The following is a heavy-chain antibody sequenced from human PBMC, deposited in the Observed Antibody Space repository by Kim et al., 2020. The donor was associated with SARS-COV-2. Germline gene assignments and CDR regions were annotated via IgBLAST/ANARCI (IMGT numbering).Heavy chain of an antibody. D-gene: IGHD1-26*01. CDR1: GFTFSSNW. CDR3: AREMGAIGS. Sequence: GGSLRLSCTASGFTFSSNWMHWVRQAPGKGLVWVSHINSNGRDANYADPVKGRFTISRDNAKNTLYLQMNSLRDDDTAVYYCAREMGAIGSWGLGALVTVSS. J-gene: IGHJ4*02. V-gene: IGHV3-74*01. CDR2: INSNGRDA.